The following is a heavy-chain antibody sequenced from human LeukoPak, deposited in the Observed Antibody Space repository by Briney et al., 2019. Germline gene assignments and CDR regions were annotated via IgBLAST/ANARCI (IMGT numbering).Heavy chain of an antibody. CDR1: GFTFSSYS. V-gene: IGHV3-21*01. Sequence: GGSLRLSCAASGFTFSSYSMNWVRQAPGKWLEWVSSISSSSSYIYYADSVKGRFTISRDNAKNSLYLQMNSLRAEDTAVYYCASSMGGVSDFWGQGTMVTVSS. J-gene: IGHJ3*01. CDR3: ASSMGGVSDF. CDR2: ISSSSSYI. D-gene: IGHD3-3*01.